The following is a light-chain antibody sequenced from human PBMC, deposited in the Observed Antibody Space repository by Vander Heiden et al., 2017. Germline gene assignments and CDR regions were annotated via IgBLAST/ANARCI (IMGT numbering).Light chain of an antibody. CDR3: QQSDRNPPYT. CDR1: QSISSY. CDR2: AAS. J-gene: IGKJ2*01. V-gene: IGKV1-39*01. Sequence: DIQMTQSPSSLSASVGDRVTITCRASQSISSYLNWYQQKPGKAPKLLIYAASSLQSGVPSRSSRSGSGTDFTLTISSLQPEDFATYYCQQSDRNPPYTFGQGTKLEMK.